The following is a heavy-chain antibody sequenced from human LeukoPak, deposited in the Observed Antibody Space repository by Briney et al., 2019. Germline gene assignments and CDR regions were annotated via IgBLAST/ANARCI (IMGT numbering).Heavy chain of an antibody. Sequence: PSETLSLTCAVYGGSFSGYYWSWIRQPPGKGLEWIGEINHSGSTNYNPSLKSRVTISVDTSKNQFSLKLSSVTAADTAVYYCARGRGSSGWYYFDYWGQGTLVTVSS. V-gene: IGHV4-34*01. CDR1: GGSFSGYY. J-gene: IGHJ4*02. CDR2: INHSGST. D-gene: IGHD6-19*01. CDR3: ARGRGSSGWYYFDY.